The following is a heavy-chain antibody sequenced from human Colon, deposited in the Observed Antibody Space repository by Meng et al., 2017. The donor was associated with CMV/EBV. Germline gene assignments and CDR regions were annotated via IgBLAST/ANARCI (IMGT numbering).Heavy chain of an antibody. D-gene: IGHD1-26*01. CDR1: GGTFSSYA. V-gene: IGHV1-69*05. J-gene: IGHJ3*02. CDR2: IIPIFGTA. Sequence: SVKVSCKASGGTFSSYAIGWVRQAPGQGLEWMGGIIPIFGTANYAQKFQGRVTITTDESTSTAYMELSSLRSEDTAVYYCARVGGIVGATNYAFDIWGQGTMVTVSS. CDR3: ARVGGIVGATNYAFDI.